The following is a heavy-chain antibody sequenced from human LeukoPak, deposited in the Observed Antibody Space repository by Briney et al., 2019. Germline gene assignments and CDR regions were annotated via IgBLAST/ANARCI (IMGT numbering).Heavy chain of an antibody. D-gene: IGHD4-17*01. Sequence: SETLSLTCTVSGGSISSSSYYWGWIRQPPGKGLEWIGSIYYSGSTYYNPSLKSRVTISVDTSKNQFSLKLSSVTAADTAVYYCARGAVTTTESQIDYWGQGTLVTVSS. CDR1: GGSISSSSYY. CDR3: ARGAVTTTESQIDY. V-gene: IGHV4-39*01. J-gene: IGHJ4*02. CDR2: IYYSGST.